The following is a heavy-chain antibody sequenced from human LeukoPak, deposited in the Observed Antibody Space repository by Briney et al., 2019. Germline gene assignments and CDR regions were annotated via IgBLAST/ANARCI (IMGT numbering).Heavy chain of an antibody. J-gene: IGHJ4*02. Sequence: PGGSLRLSCAASGFTFSSYAMSWVRQAPGKGLEWVSAISGSGGSTYYADSVKGRFTISRDNSKNTLYLQMNSLRAEDTAVYYCAKLVKEPVTTVTKSYYFDYWGQGTLVTVSS. D-gene: IGHD4-17*01. CDR1: GFTFSSYA. CDR2: ISGSGGST. V-gene: IGHV3-23*01. CDR3: AKLVKEPVTTVTKSYYFDY.